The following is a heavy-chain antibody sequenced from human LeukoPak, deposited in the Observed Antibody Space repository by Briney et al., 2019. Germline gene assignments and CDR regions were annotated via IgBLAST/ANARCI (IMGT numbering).Heavy chain of an antibody. CDR1: GGSFSGYY. CDR3: ARRRLAAAGKRSGVGAFDI. D-gene: IGHD6-13*01. Sequence: SETLSLTCAVYGGSFSGYYWSWIRQPPGKGLEWIGEINHSRSTNYNPSLKSRVTISVDTSKNQFSLKLSSVTAADTAVYYCARRRLAAAGKRSGVGAFDIWGQGTMVTVSS. J-gene: IGHJ3*02. CDR2: INHSRST. V-gene: IGHV4-34*01.